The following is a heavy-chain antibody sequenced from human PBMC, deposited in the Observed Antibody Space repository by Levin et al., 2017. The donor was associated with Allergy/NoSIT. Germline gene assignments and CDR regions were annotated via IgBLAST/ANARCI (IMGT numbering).Heavy chain of an antibody. J-gene: IGHJ4*02. Sequence: SQTLSLTCTVSGGSISSGGYYWRWIRQHPGKGLEWIGYIYYSGSTYYNPSLKSRVTISVDTSKNQFSLKLSSVTAADTAVYYCARDRAYYYDSSGYYGIDYWGQGTLVTVSS. V-gene: IGHV4-31*03. CDR3: ARDRAYYYDSSGYYGIDY. CDR1: GGSISSGGYY. D-gene: IGHD3-22*01. CDR2: IYYSGST.